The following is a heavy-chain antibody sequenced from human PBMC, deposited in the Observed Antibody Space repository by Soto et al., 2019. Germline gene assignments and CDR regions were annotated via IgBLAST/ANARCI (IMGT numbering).Heavy chain of an antibody. D-gene: IGHD5-12*01. V-gene: IGHV4-39*01. Sequence: TSETLSLTCTVSGGSISSSSYYWGWIRQPPGKGLEWIGSIYYSGSTYYNPSLKSRVTISVDTSKNQFSLELSSVTAADTAVYYCARQILRRWFDPWGQGTLVTVSS. CDR1: GGSISSSSYY. J-gene: IGHJ5*02. CDR2: IYYSGST. CDR3: ARQILRRWFDP.